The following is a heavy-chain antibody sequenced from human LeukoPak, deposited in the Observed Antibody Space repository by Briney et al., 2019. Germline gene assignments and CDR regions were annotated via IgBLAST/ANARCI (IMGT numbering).Heavy chain of an antibody. J-gene: IGHJ4*02. D-gene: IGHD2-8*01. CDR3: VKDLCTNGVCYNFDY. Sequence: GGSLRLSCSASGFTFSSYAMHWVRQAPGKGLEYVSAISSNGGSTYYADSVKGRFTISRDNSKNTLYLQMSSLRAEDTAVYYCVKDLCTNGVCYNFDYWAREPWSPSPQ. CDR2: ISSNGGST. CDR1: GFTFSSYA. V-gene: IGHV3-64D*09.